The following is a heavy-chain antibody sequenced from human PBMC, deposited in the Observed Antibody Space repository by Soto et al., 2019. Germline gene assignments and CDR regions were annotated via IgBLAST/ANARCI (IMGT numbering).Heavy chain of an antibody. V-gene: IGHV1-58*01. Sequence: GAAVKVSWEASGFSFASSAVQWGRQARGRRLEWIGWIVVGSGNTNYAQKFQERVTITRDMATSTAYMELSSLRSEDTAVYYCAADLVFGHRGYHRSDYRGQGPLLTVSS. D-gene: IGHD5-12*01. CDR1: GFSFASSA. J-gene: IGHJ4*02. CDR3: AADLVFGHRGYHRSDY. CDR2: IVVGSGNT.